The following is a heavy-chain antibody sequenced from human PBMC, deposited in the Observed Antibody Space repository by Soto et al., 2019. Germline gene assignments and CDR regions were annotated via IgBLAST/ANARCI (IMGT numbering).Heavy chain of an antibody. CDR3: ARAPIALAGAPPTPKVKYYFDY. D-gene: IGHD6-19*01. Sequence: PSQTLSLTCAISGDSVSSNSAAWNWIRQSPSRGLEWLGRTYYRSKWYNDYAVSVKSRITINPDTSKNQFSLQLNSVTPEDTAVYYCARAPIALAGAPPTPKVKYYFDYWGQGTPVTASS. V-gene: IGHV6-1*01. CDR2: TYYRSKWYN. CDR1: GDSVSSNSAA. J-gene: IGHJ4*02.